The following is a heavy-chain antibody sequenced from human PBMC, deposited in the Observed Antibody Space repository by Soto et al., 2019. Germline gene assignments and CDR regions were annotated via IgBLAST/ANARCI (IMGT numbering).Heavy chain of an antibody. CDR2: INHSGST. Sequence: PSETLSLTCAVYGGSFSGYYWSWIRQPPGKGLGWIGEINHSGSTNYNPSLKSRVTISVDTSKNQFSLKLSSVTAADTAVYYCARNRRSSWYYYYYGMDVWGQGTTVTVSS. V-gene: IGHV4-34*01. J-gene: IGHJ6*02. CDR3: ARNRRSSWYYYYYGMDV. D-gene: IGHD6-13*01. CDR1: GGSFSGYY.